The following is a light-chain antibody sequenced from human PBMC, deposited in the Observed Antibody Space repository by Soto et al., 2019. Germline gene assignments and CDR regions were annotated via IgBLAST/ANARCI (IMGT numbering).Light chain of an antibody. J-gene: IGKJ1*01. CDR3: QQYNNWPPKRT. CDR2: GAS. Sequence: EIVMTQSPATLSVSPGERATLSCRASQSVSSNLAWYQQKPGQAPRLLIYGASTRAAGIPARFSGSGSGTEFTLTISSLQPEDFAVYYCQQYNNWPPKRTFGQGTKVDI. CDR1: QSVSSN. V-gene: IGKV3D-15*01.